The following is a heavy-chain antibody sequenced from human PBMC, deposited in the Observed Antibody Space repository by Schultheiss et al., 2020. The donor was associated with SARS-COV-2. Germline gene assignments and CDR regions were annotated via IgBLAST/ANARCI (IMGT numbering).Heavy chain of an antibody. CDR1: GASISSFY. CDR2: IYYSVNT. Sequence: SETPSLTCTVSGASISSFYWSWIRQTPGKGLEWIGYIYYSVNTWYNPSLKSRVTISGDTSKNQFSLKLNSVTAADTAVYYCARRRQDTNAYSYFDSWGQGTLVTVSS. J-gene: IGHJ4*02. V-gene: IGHV4-59*08. CDR3: ARRRQDTNAYSYFDS. D-gene: IGHD4-11*01.